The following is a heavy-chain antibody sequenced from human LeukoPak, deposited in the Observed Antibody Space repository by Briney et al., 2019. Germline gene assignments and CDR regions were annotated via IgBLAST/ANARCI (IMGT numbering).Heavy chain of an antibody. D-gene: IGHD2-2*01. CDR2: VHTSGST. J-gene: IGHJ6*02. V-gene: IGHV4-4*07. CDR1: GGSISSYY. CDR3: ARECSGNNCPNNNMDV. Sequence: PSETLSLTCTVPGGSISSYYWSWIRQPAGKGLEWIGRVHTSGSTNYNPSLKSRVNMSADTSQTQCSLKLSSVTAADTAVYYLARECSGNNCPNNNMDVWGQGTTVTVSS.